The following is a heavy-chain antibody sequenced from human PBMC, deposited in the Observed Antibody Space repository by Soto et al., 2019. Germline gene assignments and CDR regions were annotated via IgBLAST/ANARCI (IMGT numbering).Heavy chain of an antibody. D-gene: IGHD3-16*01. J-gene: IGHJ4*02. Sequence: GGSLRLSCAASGFTFSTYWMHWVRQAPGKGLVWVSRLDNDGTNTRYADSVKGRFTVSRDNGKNTVYLQMDSLRAEDTAVYYCARDGGTYFDYWGQGILLTVSS. CDR2: LDNDGTNT. V-gene: IGHV3-74*01. CDR3: ARDGGTYFDY. CDR1: GFTFSTYW.